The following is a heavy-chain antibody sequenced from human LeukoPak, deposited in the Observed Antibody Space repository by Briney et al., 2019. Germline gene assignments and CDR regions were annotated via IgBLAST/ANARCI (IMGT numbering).Heavy chain of an antibody. CDR2: ISYDGSNK. CDR3: ARDWNEYYFDY. Sequence: GGSLRLSCAASGFTFSSYAMHWVRRAPGKGLGWVAGISYDGSNKYYADSVKGRFTISRDNSKNTLYLQMNSLRAEDTAVYYCARDWNEYYFDYWGQGTLVTVSS. D-gene: IGHD1-1*01. V-gene: IGHV3-30*04. J-gene: IGHJ4*02. CDR1: GFTFSSYA.